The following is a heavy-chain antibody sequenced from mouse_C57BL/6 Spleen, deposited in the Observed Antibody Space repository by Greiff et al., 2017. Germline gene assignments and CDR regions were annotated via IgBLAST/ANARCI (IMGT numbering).Heavy chain of an antibody. J-gene: IGHJ2*01. V-gene: IGHV1-15*01. CDR1: GYTFTDYE. CDR3: TRSGTPPFDY. Sequence: QVQLQQSGAELVRPGASVTLSCKASGYTFTDYEMHWVKQTPVHGLEWIGAIDPETGGTAYNQKFKGKAILTADKSSSTAYMELRSLTSEDSAVYYCTRSGTPPFDYWGQGTTLTVSS. D-gene: IGHD4-1*01. CDR2: IDPETGGT.